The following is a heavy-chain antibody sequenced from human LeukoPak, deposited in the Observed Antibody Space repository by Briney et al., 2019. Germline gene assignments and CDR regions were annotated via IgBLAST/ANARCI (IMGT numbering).Heavy chain of an antibody. CDR1: GGSISSYY. V-gene: IGHV4-4*07. CDR3: AREYCSGTSCYPFDY. D-gene: IGHD2-2*01. J-gene: IGHJ4*02. Sequence: SETLSLTCTVSGGSISSYYWSWIRRPAGKGLEWIGRIYTSGSTNYNPSLKSRVTISVDKSKNQFSLKLSSVTAADTAVYYCAREYCSGTSCYPFDYWGQGTLVTVSS. CDR2: IYTSGST.